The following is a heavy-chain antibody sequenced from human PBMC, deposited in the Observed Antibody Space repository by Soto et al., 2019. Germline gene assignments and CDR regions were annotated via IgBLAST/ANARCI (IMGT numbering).Heavy chain of an antibody. CDR1: GFTFDDFA. V-gene: IGHV3-9*01. CDR3: AKVRGHTTGTAGDVDY. CDR2: INWNGGSK. D-gene: IGHD1-1*01. Sequence: DVQLVESGGGLVQPDRSLRLSCAASGFTFDDFAMHWVRQAPGKGLEWVYGINWNGGSKAYADSVKGRFTISRENANNTLYLQSNSPRDEDTALYYSAKVRGHTTGTAGDVDYWGQGALITVSS. J-gene: IGHJ4*02.